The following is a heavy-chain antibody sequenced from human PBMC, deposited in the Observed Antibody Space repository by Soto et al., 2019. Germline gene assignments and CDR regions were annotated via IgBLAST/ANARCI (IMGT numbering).Heavy chain of an antibody. CDR3: ARLVWTVAGTGA. J-gene: IGHJ4*02. Sequence: QVQLVQSGAEVKKPGASVKVSCKASGYTFTGYYMHWVRQAPGQGLEWMGWINPNSGGTNYAQKFHGRVTRPRDTSISTAYMELSRLRSDDTAVYYCARLVWTVAGTGAWGQGTLVTVSS. CDR1: GYTFTGYY. V-gene: IGHV1-2*02. CDR2: INPNSGGT. D-gene: IGHD6-19*01.